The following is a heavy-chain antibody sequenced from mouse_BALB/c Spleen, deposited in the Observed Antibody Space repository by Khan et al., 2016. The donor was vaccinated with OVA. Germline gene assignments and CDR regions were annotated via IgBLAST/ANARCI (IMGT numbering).Heavy chain of an antibody. CDR1: GFSLTGFG. CDR2: IWGDGST. V-gene: IGHV2-6-7*01. D-gene: IGHD2-10*01. CDR3: ARAYYGNYREAMDY. Sequence: QMQLEESGPGLVAPSQSLSITCTVSGFSLTGFGVNWVRQPPGKGLEWLGMIWGDGSTDYNSALKSRLNLSKDNSKSQVFLKMNSLQTNDTARYYCARAYYGNYREAMDYWGQGTSVTVSS. J-gene: IGHJ4*01.